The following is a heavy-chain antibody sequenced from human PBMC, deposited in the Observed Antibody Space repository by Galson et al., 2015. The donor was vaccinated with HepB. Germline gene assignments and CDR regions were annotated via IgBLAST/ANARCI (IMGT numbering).Heavy chain of an antibody. CDR2: ILYDGSNQ. J-gene: IGHJ4*02. CDR1: GFTFSSYA. CDR3: AREGGGSYYVG. V-gene: IGHV3-30-3*01. Sequence: SLRLSCAASGFTFSSYAMHWVRQAPGKGLEWVAIILYDGSNQYYADSVKGRFTISRDNSKNTLYLQMNSLRVEDTAVYYCAREGGGSYYVGWGQGTLVTVSS. D-gene: IGHD1-26*01.